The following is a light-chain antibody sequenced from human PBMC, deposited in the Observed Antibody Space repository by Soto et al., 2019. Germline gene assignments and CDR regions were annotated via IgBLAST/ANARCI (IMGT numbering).Light chain of an antibody. CDR3: SAYTTTSTLI. CDR1: SSDVGGYDY. J-gene: IGLJ1*01. Sequence: QSALTQPASVSGSPGQSVTISCTGTSSDVGGYDYVSWYQQHPGTAPKLILYEVNNRPSGVSNRFSRSKSGNTASLIISGLQTEDEADYYCSAYTTTSTLIFGTGTKLTVL. CDR2: EVN. V-gene: IGLV2-14*01.